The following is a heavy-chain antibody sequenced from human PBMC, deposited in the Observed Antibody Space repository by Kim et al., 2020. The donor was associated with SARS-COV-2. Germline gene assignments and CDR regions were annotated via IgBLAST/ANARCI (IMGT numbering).Heavy chain of an antibody. CDR2: INSDGSST. J-gene: IGHJ4*02. D-gene: IGHD6-13*01. V-gene: IGHV3-74*01. CDR3: ARVPEYIAAAFDY. Sequence: GSLRLSCAASGFTFSSYWMHWVRQAPGKGLVWVSRINSDGSSTSYADSVKGRFTISRDNAKNTLYLQMNSLRAEDTAVYYCARVPEYIAAAFDYWGQGTLVTVSS. CDR1: GFTFSSYW.